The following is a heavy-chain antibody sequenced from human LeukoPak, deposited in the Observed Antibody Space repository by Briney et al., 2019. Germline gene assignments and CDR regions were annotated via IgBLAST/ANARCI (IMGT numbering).Heavy chain of an antibody. CDR3: ARGGYCSGGSCYLTWFDP. D-gene: IGHD2-15*01. CDR2: IYYSGST. J-gene: IGHJ5*02. Sequence: SQTLSLTCTVSGGSISSGGYYWSWIRQHPGKGLECIGYIYYSGSTYYNPSLKSRLTISVDTSKNQFSLKLSSVTAADTAVYYCARGGYCSGGSCYLTWFDPWGQGTLVTVSS. CDR1: GGSISSGGYY. V-gene: IGHV4-31*03.